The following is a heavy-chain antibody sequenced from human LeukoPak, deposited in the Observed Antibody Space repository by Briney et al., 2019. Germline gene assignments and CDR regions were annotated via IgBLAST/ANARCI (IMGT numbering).Heavy chain of an antibody. CDR3: AKSSTADY. CDR2: ISGSGGST. V-gene: IGHV3-23*01. D-gene: IGHD2-21*02. Sequence: GGCLRLSCAASGVTFSSYAMSWVRQAAGKGVESVSAISGSGGSTYYADSVKGRFTISRDNSKNTLYLQMNSLRAEDTAVYYCAKSSTADYWGQGTLVTVSS. CDR1: GVTFSSYA. J-gene: IGHJ4*02.